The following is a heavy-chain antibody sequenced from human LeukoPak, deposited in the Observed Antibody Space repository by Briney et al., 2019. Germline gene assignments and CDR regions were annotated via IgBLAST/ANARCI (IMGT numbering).Heavy chain of an antibody. Sequence: KPGGSLTLSCAASGFTFSDVWMTWVPQAPGKGMEWVGRIKTKTDGAATDYVAPVKGRFTILRDDSENMLYLQMKSLKTEDTALYYCTTATELIVATIPDYWGQGTLVTVSS. J-gene: IGHJ4*02. V-gene: IGHV3-15*01. D-gene: IGHD5-12*01. CDR3: TTATELIVATIPDY. CDR1: GFTFSDVW. CDR2: IKTKTDGAAT.